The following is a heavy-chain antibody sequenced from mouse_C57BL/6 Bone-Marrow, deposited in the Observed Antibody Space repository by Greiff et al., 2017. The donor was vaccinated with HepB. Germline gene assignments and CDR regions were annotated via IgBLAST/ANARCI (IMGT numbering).Heavy chain of an antibody. V-gene: IGHV14-3*01. J-gene: IGHJ2*01. D-gene: IGHD2-4*01. CDR1: GFNIKNPY. CDR2: IDPANGNT. Sequence: VHVKQSVAELVRPGASVKLSCTASGFNIKNPYMHWVKQRPEQGLEWIGRIDPANGNTKYAPKFQGKATITADTSSNTAYLQLSSLTSEDTAIYYCARDYYDYDGYYFDYWGQGTTLTVSS. CDR3: ARDYYDYDGYYFDY.